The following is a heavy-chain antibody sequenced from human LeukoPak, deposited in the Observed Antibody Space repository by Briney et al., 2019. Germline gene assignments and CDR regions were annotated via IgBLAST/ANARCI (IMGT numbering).Heavy chain of an antibody. V-gene: IGHV3-30*18. CDR2: ISYDGSNK. CDR1: GFTFSSYG. CDR3: AKSRGRGSGYPQIPSAEYFQH. D-gene: IGHD3-22*01. Sequence: GSLRLSCAASGFTFSSYGMHWVRQAPGKGLEWVAVISYDGSNKYYADSVKGRFTISRDNSKNTLYLQMNSLRAEDTAVYYCAKSRGRGSGYPQIPSAEYFQHWGQGTLVTVSS. J-gene: IGHJ1*01.